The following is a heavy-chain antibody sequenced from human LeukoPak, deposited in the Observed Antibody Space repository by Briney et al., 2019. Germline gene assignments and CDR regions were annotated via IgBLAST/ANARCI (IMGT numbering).Heavy chain of an antibody. D-gene: IGHD6-13*01. Sequence: PGGSLRLSCAASGFTFSDYYMSWIRQAPGKGLEWVSHISRSGSAIYYADSVEGRFTISRDNAKNSLYLQMNSLRAEDTAVYYCAKKNDPYSSSWYHLGAFDIWGQGTMVTVSS. CDR2: ISRSGSAI. CDR3: AKKNDPYSSSWYHLGAFDI. CDR1: GFTFSDYY. J-gene: IGHJ3*02. V-gene: IGHV3-11*04.